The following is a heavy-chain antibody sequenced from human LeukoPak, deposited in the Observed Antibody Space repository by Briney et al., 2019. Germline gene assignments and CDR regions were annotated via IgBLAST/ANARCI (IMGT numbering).Heavy chain of an antibody. Sequence: PGGSLRLSCAASEFSVGSNYMTWVRQAPGKGLEWVSSISSSSSYIYYADSVKGRFTISRDNAKNSFYLQMNSLRAEDTALYYCARDRGGIGYYMDVWGKGTTVTVSS. CDR1: EFSVGSNY. V-gene: IGHV3-21*01. CDR2: ISSSSSYI. D-gene: IGHD3-16*02. CDR3: ARDRGGIGYYMDV. J-gene: IGHJ6*03.